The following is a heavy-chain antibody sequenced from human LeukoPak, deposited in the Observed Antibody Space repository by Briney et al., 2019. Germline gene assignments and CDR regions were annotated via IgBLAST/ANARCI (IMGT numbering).Heavy chain of an antibody. CDR1: GGSISSYY. Sequence: PSETLSLTCTVSGGSISSYYWSWIRQPAGKGLEWIGRIYSSGSTNYNPSLKSRVTMSVDTSKNQFSLKLSSVTAADTAVYYCARGSLQWLPRSYWYFDLWGRGTLVTVSS. J-gene: IGHJ2*01. CDR3: ARGSLQWLPRSYWYFDL. D-gene: IGHD6-19*01. V-gene: IGHV4-4*07. CDR2: IYSSGST.